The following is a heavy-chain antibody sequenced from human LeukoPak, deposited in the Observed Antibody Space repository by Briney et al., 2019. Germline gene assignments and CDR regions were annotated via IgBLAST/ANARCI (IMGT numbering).Heavy chain of an antibody. J-gene: IGHJ4*02. CDR3: ARVFYDSSARGKHFDY. V-gene: IGHV3-21*01. CDR1: GFTFRSYS. Sequence: GGSLRLSCAASGFTFRSYSMNWVRQAPGKGLEWVSCISSSGSYIYYADSVKGRFTISRDNAKNSLYLQVNSLRAEDTAVYYRARVFYDSSARGKHFDYWGQGTLVTVSS. CDR2: ISSSGSYI. D-gene: IGHD3-22*01.